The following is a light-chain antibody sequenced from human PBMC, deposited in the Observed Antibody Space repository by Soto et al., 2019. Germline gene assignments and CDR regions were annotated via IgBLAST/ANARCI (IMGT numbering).Light chain of an antibody. V-gene: IGLV2-14*01. Sequence: QSVLTQPASVSGSPGQSITISCTGTSSDVGGYNYVSWFQQHPDKAPNLVIYEVTHRPSGFADRFSGSKSGNTAFLTISGLQTEDEADYYCSSYANTNTYVFGTGTKVTVL. CDR2: EVT. J-gene: IGLJ1*01. CDR3: SSYANTNTYV. CDR1: SSDVGGYNY.